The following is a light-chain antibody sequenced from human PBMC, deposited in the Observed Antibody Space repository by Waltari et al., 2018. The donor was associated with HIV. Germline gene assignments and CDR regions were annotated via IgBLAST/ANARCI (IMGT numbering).Light chain of an antibody. CDR3: QQYGSSPRT. J-gene: IGKJ1*01. V-gene: IGKV3D-20*01. CDR2: DAS. CDR1: QTVTSDF. Sequence: EIVLTQSPATLSFSPGERATLSCGASQTVTSDFLAWYQQKPGLAPSLLIYDASNRATGIPDRFSGSGSGTDFTLTISRLEPEDFAVYYCQQYGSSPRTFGQGTKVEIK.